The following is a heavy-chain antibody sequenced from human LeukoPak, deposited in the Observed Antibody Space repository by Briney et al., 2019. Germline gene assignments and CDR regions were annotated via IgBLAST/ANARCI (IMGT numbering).Heavy chain of an antibody. CDR3: ARVLRYFDWLLYNPYYYGMDV. D-gene: IGHD3-9*01. V-gene: IGHV1-18*01. CDR1: GYTFTSYG. J-gene: IGHJ6*02. Sequence: GASVKVSCKASGYTFTSYGISWVRQAPGQGLEWMGWISAYNGNINYAQKLQGRVTMTTDTSTSTAYMELRSLRSDDTAVYYCARVLRYFDWLLYNPYYYGMDVWGQGTTVTVSS. CDR2: ISAYNGNI.